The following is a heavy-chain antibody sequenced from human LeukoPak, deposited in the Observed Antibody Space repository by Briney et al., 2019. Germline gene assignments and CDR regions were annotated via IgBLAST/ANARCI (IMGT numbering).Heavy chain of an antibody. CDR2: IYYSGST. V-gene: IGHV4-61*05. J-gene: IGHJ4*02. Sequence: SETLSLTCTVSSGSISSTSYYWSWIRQPPGKGLEWIGYIYYSGSTNYNPSLKSRVTISVDTSKNQLSLKLRSVTAADTAVYYCARGGRDGYTLYPLDYWGQGTLVTVSS. CDR1: SGSISSTSYY. CDR3: ARGGRDGYTLYPLDY. D-gene: IGHD5-24*01.